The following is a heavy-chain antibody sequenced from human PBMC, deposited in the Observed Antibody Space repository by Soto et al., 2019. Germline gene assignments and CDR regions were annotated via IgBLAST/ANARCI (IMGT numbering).Heavy chain of an antibody. J-gene: IGHJ6*02. D-gene: IGHD3-10*01. Sequence: ASVKVSCKASGYTFTSYAMHWVRQAPGQRLEWMGWINAGNGNTKYSQKFQGRVTITRDTSASTAYMELSSLRSEDTAVYYCAIDTGGHHSCGMDCWGQGTTVTVSS. V-gene: IGHV1-3*01. CDR3: AIDTGGHHSCGMDC. CDR2: INAGNGNT. CDR1: GYTFTSYA.